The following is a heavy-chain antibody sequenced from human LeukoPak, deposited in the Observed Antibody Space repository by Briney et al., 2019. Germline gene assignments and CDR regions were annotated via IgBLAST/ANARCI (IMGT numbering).Heavy chain of an antibody. J-gene: IGHJ6*03. Sequence: SETLSLTCTVSGGSISSSSYYWGWIRQPPGKGLEWIGSIYYSGSTYYNPSLKSRVTISVDTSKNQFSLKLSSVTAADTAVYYCARRLDTAMVNIRRYYYYYMDVWGKGTTVTVSS. V-gene: IGHV4-39*01. CDR1: GGSISSSSYY. CDR3: ARRLDTAMVNIRRYYYYYMDV. CDR2: IYYSGST. D-gene: IGHD5-18*01.